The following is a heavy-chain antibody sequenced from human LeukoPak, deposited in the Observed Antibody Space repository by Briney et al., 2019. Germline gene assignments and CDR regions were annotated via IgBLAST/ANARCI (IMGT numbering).Heavy chain of an antibody. CDR3: ARAAYDSNGYTANHDY. CDR2: LYSDGTT. CDR1: GFIVSTNY. V-gene: IGHV3-53*01. D-gene: IGHD3-22*01. Sequence: PGGSLRLSCEASGFIVSTNYMSWVRQAPGKGLEWVSVLYSDGTTYYADSVKGRFTISRDNSKNTLYLQMNNLRAEDTAVYYCARAAYDSNGYTANHDYWGQGTLVTVSS. J-gene: IGHJ4*02.